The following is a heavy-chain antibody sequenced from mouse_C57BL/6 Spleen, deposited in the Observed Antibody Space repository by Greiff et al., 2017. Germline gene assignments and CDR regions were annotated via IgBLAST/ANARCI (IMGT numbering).Heavy chain of an antibody. V-gene: IGHV1-81*01. CDR1: GYTFTSYG. Sequence: QVQLKESGAELARPGASVKLSCKASGYTFTSYGISWVKQRTGQGLEWIGEIYPRSGHTYYNDKFKGKATLTADKSSSTAYMELRSLTSEDSAVYFCAEAHSNYVGYAMDYWGQGTSVTVSS. J-gene: IGHJ4*01. CDR3: AEAHSNYVGYAMDY. D-gene: IGHD2-5*01. CDR2: IYPRSGHT.